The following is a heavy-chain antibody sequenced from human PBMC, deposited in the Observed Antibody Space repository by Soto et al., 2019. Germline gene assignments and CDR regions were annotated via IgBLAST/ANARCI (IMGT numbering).Heavy chain of an antibody. CDR1: GFTFSSPW. D-gene: IGHD6-6*01. V-gene: IGHV3-74*01. Sequence: EVQLVESGGGLVQPGGSLRLSCAASGFTFSSPWMHWVRQAPGKGLVWVSRINGDGGDTNYADSVKGRFTISRDNARNTLFLQMNSLRAEDTAVYYCARSIYSNSKADYWGQGTLVTVSA. CDR3: ARSIYSNSKADY. CDR2: INGDGGDT. J-gene: IGHJ4*02.